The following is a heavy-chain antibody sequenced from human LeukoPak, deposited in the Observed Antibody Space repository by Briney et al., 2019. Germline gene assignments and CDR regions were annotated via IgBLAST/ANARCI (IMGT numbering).Heavy chain of an antibody. V-gene: IGHV3-7*01. CDR2: IKQDGSEK. CDR1: GFTFSSYW. J-gene: IGHJ4*02. Sequence: GGSLRLSRAASGFTFSSYWMSWVRQAPGKGLEWVANIKQDGSEKYYVDSVKGRFTISRDNAKNSLYLQMNSLRAEDTAVYYCARVQDDFWSGKADCWGQGTLVTVSS. CDR3: ARVQDDFWSGKADC. D-gene: IGHD3-3*01.